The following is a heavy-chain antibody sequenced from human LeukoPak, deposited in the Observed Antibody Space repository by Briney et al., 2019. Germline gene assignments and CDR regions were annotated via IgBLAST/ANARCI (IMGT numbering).Heavy chain of an antibody. Sequence: PSETLSLTCTVSGGSISSYYWSCIRQPPGKGLEWIGYIYYSGSTNYNPSLKSRVTISVETSKNQFSLKLSSVTAADTAVYYCARERSYYYDSSGSDAFDIWGQGTMVTVSS. CDR1: GGSISSYY. V-gene: IGHV4-59*01. J-gene: IGHJ3*02. D-gene: IGHD3-22*01. CDR2: IYYSGST. CDR3: ARERSYYYDSSGSDAFDI.